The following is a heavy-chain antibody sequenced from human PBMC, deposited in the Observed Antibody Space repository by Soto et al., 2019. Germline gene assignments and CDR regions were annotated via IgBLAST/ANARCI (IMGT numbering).Heavy chain of an antibody. Sequence: SETLSLTCTVSGGSISSGGYYWSWIRQHPGKGLEWIGYIYYSGSTYYNPSLKSRVTISVDTSKNQFSLKLSSVTAADTAVYYCARVPGSGSYYYPFDYWGQGTLVTVSS. D-gene: IGHD3-10*01. CDR1: GGSISSGGYY. V-gene: IGHV4-31*03. J-gene: IGHJ4*02. CDR3: ARVPGSGSYYYPFDY. CDR2: IYYSGST.